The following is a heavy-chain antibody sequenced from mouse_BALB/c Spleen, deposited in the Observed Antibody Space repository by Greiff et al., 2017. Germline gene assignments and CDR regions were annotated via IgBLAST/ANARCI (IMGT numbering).Heavy chain of an antibody. CDR2: IDPSDSET. V-gene: IGHV1-69*02. Sequence: QVQLQQPGAELVKPGAPVKLSCKASGYTFTSYWMNWVKQRPGRGLEWIGRIDPSDSETHYNQKFKDKATLTVDKSSSTAYIQLSSLTSEDSAVYYCARWSYYAMDDWGQGTSVTVSS. CDR3: ARWSYYAMDD. CDR1: GYTFTSYW. J-gene: IGHJ4*01.